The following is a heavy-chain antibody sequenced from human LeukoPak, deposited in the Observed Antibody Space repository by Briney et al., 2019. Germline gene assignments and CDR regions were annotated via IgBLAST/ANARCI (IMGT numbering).Heavy chain of an antibody. Sequence: GGTLSLSCAASGFTYSSYEMNWVRQAPGKGLEWVSYISSSGSTIYYADSVKGRFTISRDNAKNSLYLQMNSLRAEDTAVYYCAREMWLVGIPDYWGQGTLVTVST. CDR1: GFTYSSYE. CDR2: ISSSGSTI. J-gene: IGHJ4*02. V-gene: IGHV3-48*03. CDR3: AREMWLVGIPDY. D-gene: IGHD6-19*01.